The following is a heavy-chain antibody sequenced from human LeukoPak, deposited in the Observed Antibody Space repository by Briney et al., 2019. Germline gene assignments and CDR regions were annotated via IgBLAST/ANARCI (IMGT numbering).Heavy chain of an antibody. CDR1: GYTFPSYD. J-gene: IGHJ6*02. Sequence: ASVKVSCKASGYTFPSYDINWVRQATGQGLEWMGWISAYNGNTNYAQKLQGRVTMTTDTSTSTAYMELRSLRSDDTAVYYCARDKVIRSSSWAPNYYYYYGMDVWGQGTTVTVSS. CDR2: ISAYNGNT. V-gene: IGHV1-18*01. D-gene: IGHD6-13*01. CDR3: ARDKVIRSSSWAPNYYYYYGMDV.